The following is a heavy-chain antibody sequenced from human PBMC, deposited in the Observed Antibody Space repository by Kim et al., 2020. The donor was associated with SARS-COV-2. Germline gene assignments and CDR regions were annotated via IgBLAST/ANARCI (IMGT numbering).Heavy chain of an antibody. V-gene: IGHV1-24*01. J-gene: IGHJ4*02. Sequence: ASVKVSCKVSGYTLIELYMHWVRQAPGKGLEGMGGFDTEDGETSYAQKFQGRVTMTEDTYTDTAYMGLSSLRSEDTAVYYWATDRYDILTGYYNLDYWGQGTLVPVSS. D-gene: IGHD3-9*01. CDR3: ATDRYDILTGYYNLDY. CDR2: FDTEDGET. CDR1: GYTLIELY.